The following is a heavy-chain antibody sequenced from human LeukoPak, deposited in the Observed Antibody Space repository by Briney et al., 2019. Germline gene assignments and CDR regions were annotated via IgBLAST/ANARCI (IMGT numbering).Heavy chain of an antibody. CDR2: ISSSSSTI. D-gene: IGHD1-14*01. Sequence: QPGGSLRLSCAASGFTFSSYSMNWVRQAPGKGLEWVSYISSSSSTIYYADSVKGRFTISRDNAKNSLYLQMNSLRDEDTAVYYCARGSSETRIYYFDYWGQGTLVTVSS. J-gene: IGHJ4*02. CDR3: ARGSSETRIYYFDY. CDR1: GFTFSSYS. V-gene: IGHV3-48*02.